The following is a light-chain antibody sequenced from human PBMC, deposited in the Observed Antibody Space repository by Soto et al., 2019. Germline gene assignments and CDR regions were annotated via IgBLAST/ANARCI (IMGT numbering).Light chain of an antibody. J-gene: IGLJ2*01. CDR2: TSN. Sequence: QSVLTQPPSASGTPGQRVTISCSGGISNIGSNPVNWYQHVPESAPRLLIYTSNQRPSGVPDRFSGSKSGASASLAISGLQSEDEADYYCAAWDDSLRGVVFGGGTKLTVL. V-gene: IGLV1-44*01. CDR1: ISNIGSNP. CDR3: AAWDDSLRGVV.